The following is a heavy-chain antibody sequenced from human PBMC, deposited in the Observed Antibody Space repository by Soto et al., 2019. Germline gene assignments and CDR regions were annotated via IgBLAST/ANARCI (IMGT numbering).Heavy chain of an antibody. D-gene: IGHD2-2*01. J-gene: IGHJ5*02. CDR1: GGSFGDYY. V-gene: IGHV4-34*01. CDR3: GRTPYQLLYWFDP. CDR2: INHSGST. Sequence: SETLSLTCAVYGGSFGDYYLSWIRQAPGKGLEWIGEINHSGSTTYNPSLKSRVTISVDTTTNHVPLMLIYVIAADTAAVYYGRTPYQLLYWFDPWGQGTLVTVSS.